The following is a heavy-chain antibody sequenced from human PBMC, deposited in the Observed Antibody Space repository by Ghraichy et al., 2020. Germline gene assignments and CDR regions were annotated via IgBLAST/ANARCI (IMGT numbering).Heavy chain of an antibody. V-gene: IGHV3-7*01. CDR3: ASSRVPYGLDV. CDR2: IKQDESEK. D-gene: IGHD2-2*01. Sequence: GGSLRLSCAASGFTFSTYAVSWVRQAPGKGLEWVANIKQDESEKYFVDSVKGRFTISRDNVKNSLYLQMNSLRVEDTAVYYCASSRVPYGLDVWGQGTTVTVSS. CDR1: GFTFSTYA. J-gene: IGHJ6*02.